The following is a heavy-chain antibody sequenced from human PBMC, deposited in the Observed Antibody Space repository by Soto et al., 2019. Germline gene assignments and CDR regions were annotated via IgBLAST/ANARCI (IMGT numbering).Heavy chain of an antibody. Sequence: QVPLVESGGGVVQPGRSLRLSCAASGFTFSSYGMHWVRQAPGKGLEWVAVIWYDGSNKYYADSVKGRFTISRDNSKNTLYLQMNSLRAGDTAVYYCARDRSTYYDFWSGRNYYGMDVWGQGTTVTVSS. CDR1: GFTFSSYG. J-gene: IGHJ6*02. CDR2: IWYDGSNK. CDR3: ARDRSTYYDFWSGRNYYGMDV. D-gene: IGHD3-3*01. V-gene: IGHV3-33*01.